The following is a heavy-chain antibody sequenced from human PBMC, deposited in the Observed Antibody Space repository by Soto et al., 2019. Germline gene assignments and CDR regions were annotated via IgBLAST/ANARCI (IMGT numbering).Heavy chain of an antibody. CDR3: AKAVPTAVDYFNY. D-gene: IGHD4-17*01. CDR1: GFTFTNYW. J-gene: IGHJ4*02. Sequence: DVQLVESGGGLVQPGGSLRLSCAASGFTFTNYWMTWVRQAPGKGLEWVANIKQDGSEKYYVDSVKGRFTISRDNAKNSLYLQMNTLTAEDTAVYYCAKAVPTAVDYFNYWGQGTLVTVSS. CDR2: IKQDGSEK. V-gene: IGHV3-7*05.